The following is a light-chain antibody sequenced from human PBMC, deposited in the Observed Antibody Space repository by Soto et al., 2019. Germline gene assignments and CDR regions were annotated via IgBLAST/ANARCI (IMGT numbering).Light chain of an antibody. CDR3: QSYDSSLSGWV. V-gene: IGLV1-40*01. CDR2: GNS. CDR1: SSKIGAGYD. Sequence: QYVLTQPPSVSGAPGQRVTISCTGSSSKIGAGYDVHWYQQLPGTAPKLLIYGNSNRPSGVPDRFSGSKTGTSASLAITGLQAEDEADYYCQSYDSSLSGWVFGGGTKVTVL. J-gene: IGLJ3*02.